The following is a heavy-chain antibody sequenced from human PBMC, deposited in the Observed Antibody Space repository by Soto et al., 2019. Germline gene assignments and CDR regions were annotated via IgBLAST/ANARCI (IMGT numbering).Heavy chain of an antibody. CDR1: GGAIRNTNW. Sequence: SETLSLTCAGSGGAIRNTNWWSWVRQLPGKGLEWIGEVHLNGNTNYNPSLKSRVTLSIDEPRNQLSLTLNSVTAADTAVYYCAREIFGGYSPAAYWGQG. V-gene: IGHV4-4*02. D-gene: IGHD1-26*01. CDR2: VHLNGNT. J-gene: IGHJ4*02. CDR3: AREIFGGYSPAAY.